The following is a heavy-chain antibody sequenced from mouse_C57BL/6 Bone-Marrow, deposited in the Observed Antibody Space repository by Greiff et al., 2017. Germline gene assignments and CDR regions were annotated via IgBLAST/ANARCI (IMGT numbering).Heavy chain of an antibody. Sequence: QVQLKESGAELARPGASVKMSCKASGYTFTSYTMHWVKQRPGQGLEWIGYINPSSGYTKYNQKFKDKATLTADKSSSTAYMQLSSLTSEDSAVYYCARSLWLWYFDVWGTGTTVTVSS. J-gene: IGHJ1*03. D-gene: IGHD1-1*02. CDR1: GYTFTSYT. CDR3: ARSLWLWYFDV. V-gene: IGHV1-4*01. CDR2: INPSSGYT.